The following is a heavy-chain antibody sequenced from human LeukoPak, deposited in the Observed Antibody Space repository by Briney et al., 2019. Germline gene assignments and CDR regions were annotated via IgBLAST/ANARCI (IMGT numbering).Heavy chain of an antibody. CDR2: IYYSGST. Sequence: SETLSLTCTDSGGSISSYYWSWIRQPPGKGLEWIGYIYYSGSTNYNPSLKSRVTISVDTSKNQFSLKLSSVTAADTAVYYCARAVDIVATPDYWGQGTLVTVSS. CDR1: GGSISSYY. CDR3: ARAVDIVATPDY. D-gene: IGHD5-12*01. J-gene: IGHJ4*02. V-gene: IGHV4-59*08.